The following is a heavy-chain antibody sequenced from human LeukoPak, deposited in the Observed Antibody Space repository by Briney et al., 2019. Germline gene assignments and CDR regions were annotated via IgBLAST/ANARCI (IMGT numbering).Heavy chain of an antibody. J-gene: IGHJ6*03. CDR2: ISAYNGNT. V-gene: IGHV1-18*01. CDR3: AREVYYSSPPYYCYMDV. Sequence: ASVKVSCKASGYTFTSYGISWVRQAPGQGLEWMGWISAYNGNTNYAQKLQGRVTMTTDTSTSTAYMELSSLRSEDTAVYYCAREVYYSSPPYYCYMDVWGKGTTVTVSS. D-gene: IGHD4-11*01. CDR1: GYTFTSYG.